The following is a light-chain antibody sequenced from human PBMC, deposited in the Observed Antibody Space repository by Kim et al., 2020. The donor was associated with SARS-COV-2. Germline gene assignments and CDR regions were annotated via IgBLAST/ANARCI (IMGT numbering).Light chain of an antibody. CDR3: SSYTSSNEYV. V-gene: IGLV2-14*03. J-gene: IGLJ1*01. CDR1: TSDVGSFNY. CDR2: DVS. Sequence: QSALTQPASVSGSPGQSITISCTGTTSDVGSFNYVSWYQQHPGKAPKLMIYDVSNRPSGVSNRFSGSKSGNTASLTISGLQAEDEADYYCSSYTSSNEYVFGTATKVTVL.